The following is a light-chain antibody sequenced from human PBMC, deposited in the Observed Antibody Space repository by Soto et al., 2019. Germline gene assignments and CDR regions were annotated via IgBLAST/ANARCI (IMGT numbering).Light chain of an antibody. CDR3: SSYTDTSTYV. CDR2: DVS. Sequence: QSALTQPASVSGSPGQSITISCTGTSSDVGYYNYVSWSQQHPGKAPKLMIYDVSYRPSGVSSRFSGSKSGNTASLTISGLQAEDEADYYRSSYTDTSTYVFGTGTKLTVL. CDR1: SSDVGYYNY. J-gene: IGLJ1*01. V-gene: IGLV2-14*01.